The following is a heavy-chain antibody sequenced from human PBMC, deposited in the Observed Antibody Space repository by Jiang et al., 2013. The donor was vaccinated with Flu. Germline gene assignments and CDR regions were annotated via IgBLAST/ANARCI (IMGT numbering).Heavy chain of an antibody. CDR3: ARPRATDGPFDY. J-gene: IGHJ4*02. CDR2: IYPGDSDT. V-gene: IGHV5-51*01. Sequence: KGLEWMGIIYPGDSDTRYSPSFQGQVTISADKSISTAYLQWSSLKASDTAMYYCARPRATDGPFDYWGQGTLVTVSS. D-gene: IGHD4-17*01.